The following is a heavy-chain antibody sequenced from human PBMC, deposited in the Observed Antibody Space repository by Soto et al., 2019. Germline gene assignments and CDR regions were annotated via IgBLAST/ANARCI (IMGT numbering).Heavy chain of an antibody. J-gene: IGHJ4*02. CDR2: IYYRGNT. V-gene: IGHV4-30-4*01. CDR3: ARGPSLYCSGGRCSAFDF. Sequence: SETLSLTCTVSGGSISSGDYYGTWIRQPPGKGLEWIGFIYYRGNTKYNPSLRSRATMSEDTSKNQFSLKVSSVTAADTAIYYCARGPSLYCSGGRCSAFDFWGQGALVTVSS. D-gene: IGHD2-15*01. CDR1: GGSISSGDYY.